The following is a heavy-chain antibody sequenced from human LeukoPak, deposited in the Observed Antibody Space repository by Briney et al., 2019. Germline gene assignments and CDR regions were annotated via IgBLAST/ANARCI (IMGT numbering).Heavy chain of an antibody. CDR3: TRRAYTYDSYFFDH. D-gene: IGHD5-18*01. Sequence: PSETLSLTCAVYDGSFNVSYWTWIRQSPAKGLEWIGEINHSGGTMYNPSLKSRVTMSVDTSKSQFSLKLTSVTAADTAVYYCTRRAYTYDSYFFDHWGLGTLVTVSS. V-gene: IGHV4-34*01. J-gene: IGHJ4*02. CDR1: DGSFNVSY. CDR2: INHSGGT.